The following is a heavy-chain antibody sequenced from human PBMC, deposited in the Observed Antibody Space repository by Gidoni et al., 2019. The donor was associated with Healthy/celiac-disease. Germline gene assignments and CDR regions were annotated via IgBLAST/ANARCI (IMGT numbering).Heavy chain of an antibody. CDR1: GGSFSGYH. CDR3: AILPGYSSSWYAGRGHTRGQYDWFDP. V-gene: IGHV4-34*01. Sequence: QVQLQQWGAGLLKPSETLSLTCAVYGGSFSGYHWSWNRQPPGKGLEWIGEINHSGSTNYNPSLKSRVTISVDTSKHQFSLKLSSVTAADTAVYYCAILPGYSSSWYAGRGHTRGQYDWFDPWGQGTLVTVSS. J-gene: IGHJ5*02. CDR2: INHSGST. D-gene: IGHD6-13*01.